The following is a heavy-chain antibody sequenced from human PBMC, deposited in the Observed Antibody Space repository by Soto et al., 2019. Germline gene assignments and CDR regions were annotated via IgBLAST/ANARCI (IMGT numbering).Heavy chain of an antibody. CDR2: SYYSGST. D-gene: IGHD2-21*02. J-gene: IGHJ4*02. Sequence: QVQLQESGPGLVKPSQTLSLTCTVSGGSISSGDYYWSWIRQPPGKGLEWIGYSYYSGSTYYNPSLKSRVTISVDTSKIQFSLKLSSVTAADSAVYYCAICGGNSVYFDYWGQGTLVTVSS. CDR1: GGSISSGDYY. CDR3: AICGGNSVYFDY. V-gene: IGHV4-30-4*01.